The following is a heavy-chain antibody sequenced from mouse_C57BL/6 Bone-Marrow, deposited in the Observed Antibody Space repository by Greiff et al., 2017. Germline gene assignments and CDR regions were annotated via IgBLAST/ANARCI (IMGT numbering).Heavy chain of an antibody. D-gene: IGHD1-1*01. J-gene: IGHJ1*03. Sequence: EVKLVESGGDLVKPGGSLKLSCAASGFTFSSYGMSWVRQTPDKRLEWVATISSGGSYTYYPDSVKGRFTISIDNAKNTLYLQMSSLKSEDAAMYYCARLTTVLYWYFDVWGTGTTVTVSS. CDR3: ARLTTVLYWYFDV. CDR2: ISSGGSYT. CDR1: GFTFSSYG. V-gene: IGHV5-6*01.